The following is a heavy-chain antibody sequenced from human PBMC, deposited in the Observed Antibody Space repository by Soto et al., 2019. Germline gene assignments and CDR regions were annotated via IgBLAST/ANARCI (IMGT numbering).Heavy chain of an antibody. CDR3: AKRWSNAHDS. CDR1: GFTFSSYA. D-gene: IGHD3-16*01. CDR2: ISGSGGST. V-gene: IGHV3-23*01. J-gene: IGHJ5*01. Sequence: EVQLLESGGGLVQPGGSLRLSCAASGFTFSSYAMTWVRQTPGKGLEWVSGISGSGGSTYYADSVKVRFTISRDNSKDTLYLQMNGLGAEDTAVYYCAKRWSNAHDSWGRGTLVTVSS.